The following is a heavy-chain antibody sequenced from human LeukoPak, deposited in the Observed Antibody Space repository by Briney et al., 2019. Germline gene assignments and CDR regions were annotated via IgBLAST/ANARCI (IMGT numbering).Heavy chain of an antibody. CDR2: ISSSSSYI. J-gene: IGHJ6*02. V-gene: IGHV3-21*01. D-gene: IGHD1-26*01. CDR1: GFTFSSYS. Sequence: GGSLRLSCAASGFTFSSYSMNWVRQAPGKGLECVSSISSSSSYIYYADSVKGRFTISRDNAKNSLYLQMNSLRAEDTAVYYCARDLGNYGMDVWGQGTTVTVSS. CDR3: ARDLGNYGMDV.